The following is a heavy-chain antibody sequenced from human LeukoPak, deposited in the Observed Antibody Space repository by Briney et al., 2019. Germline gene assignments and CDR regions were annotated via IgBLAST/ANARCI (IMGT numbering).Heavy chain of an antibody. D-gene: IGHD2-15*01. CDR1: GYIFTGYY. Sequence: ASVKVSCKASGYIFTGYYMHWIRQAPGQGLEWMGWINLASGRTNYAQNFQDRVTMTSDTSINTAYMELSRLGSDDTALYYCAGGRGTSGSNRDFYYYYYMDVWGKGTAVTVSS. CDR3: AGGRGTSGSNRDFYYYYYMDV. CDR2: INLASGRT. J-gene: IGHJ6*03. V-gene: IGHV1-2*02.